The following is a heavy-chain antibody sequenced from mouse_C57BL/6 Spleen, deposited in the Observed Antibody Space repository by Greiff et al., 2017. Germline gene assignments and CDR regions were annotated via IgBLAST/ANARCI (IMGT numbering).Heavy chain of an antibody. V-gene: IGHV5-17*01. Sequence: DVKLVESGGGLVKPGGSLKLSCAASGFTFSDYGMHWVRQAPEKGLEWVAYISSGSSTIYYADTVKGRFTISRDNAKNTLFLQMTSLRSEDTAMYYCASITTVVARAMDYWGQGTSVTVSS. CDR3: ASITTVVARAMDY. D-gene: IGHD1-1*01. CDR2: ISSGSSTI. CDR1: GFTFSDYG. J-gene: IGHJ4*01.